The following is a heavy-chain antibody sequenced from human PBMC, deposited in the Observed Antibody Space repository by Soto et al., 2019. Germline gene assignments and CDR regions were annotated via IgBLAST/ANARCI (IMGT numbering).Heavy chain of an antibody. J-gene: IGHJ4*02. D-gene: IGHD4-17*01. V-gene: IGHV4-61*01. Sequence: SETLSLTCTVSGGSVSSGSYYWSWIRQPPGKGLEWIGYIYYSGSTNYNPSLKSRVTISVDTSKNKFSLKLSTVTAADSAVYYCXRLDYGDYSYYFDXWGQATLVXVXS. CDR3: XRLDYGDYSYYFDX. CDR2: IYYSGST. CDR1: GGSVSSGSYY.